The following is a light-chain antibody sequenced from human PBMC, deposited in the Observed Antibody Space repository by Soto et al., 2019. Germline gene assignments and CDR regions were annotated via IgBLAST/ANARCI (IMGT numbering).Light chain of an antibody. CDR2: DAS. Sequence: DIQMTQSPSTLSASVGDRVTITCRASQSIGGRLAWYQQLPGKAPKLLIYDASTLERGVPSRFSASGAGTEFSLTISSLQPYDFASYHCQQFSAYPWTFGQGNKVEIK. V-gene: IGKV1-5*01. CDR1: QSIGGR. CDR3: QQFSAYPWT. J-gene: IGKJ1*01.